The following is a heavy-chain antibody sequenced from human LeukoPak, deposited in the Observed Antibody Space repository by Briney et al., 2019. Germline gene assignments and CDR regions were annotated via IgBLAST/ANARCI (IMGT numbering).Heavy chain of an antibody. D-gene: IGHD6-6*01. J-gene: IGHJ3*02. CDR1: GFTFSSYG. V-gene: IGHV3-33*01. CDR3: ARDGRSRASSSSGLRDAFDN. CDR2: IWYDGSNK. Sequence: GGSLRLSCAASGFTFSSYGMHWVRQAPGKGLEWVAVIWYDGSNKYYADSVKGRFTISRDNSKNTLYLQMNSLRAEDTAVYYCARDGRSRASSSSGLRDAFDNWGQGTMVTVSS.